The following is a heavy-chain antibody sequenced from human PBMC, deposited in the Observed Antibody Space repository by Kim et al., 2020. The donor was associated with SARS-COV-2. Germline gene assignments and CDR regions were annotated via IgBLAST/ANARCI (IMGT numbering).Heavy chain of an antibody. Sequence: ASVKVSCKASGYTFTSYGISWVRQAPGQGLEWMGWISAYNGNTNYAQKLQGRVTMTTDTSTSTAYMELRSLRSDDTAVYYCARIWDYYDSSGYSETERDAFDIWGQGTMVTVSS. CDR2: ISAYNGNT. CDR1: GYTFTSYG. J-gene: IGHJ3*02. D-gene: IGHD3-22*01. V-gene: IGHV1-18*04. CDR3: ARIWDYYDSSGYSETERDAFDI.